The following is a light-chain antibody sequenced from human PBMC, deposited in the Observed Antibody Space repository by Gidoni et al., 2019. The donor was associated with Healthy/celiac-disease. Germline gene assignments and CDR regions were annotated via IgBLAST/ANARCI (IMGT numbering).Light chain of an antibody. Sequence: AIRITQSPSSLSASTGDRVTITCRASQGINSYLAWYQQKPGKAPKLLIYAASTLQSGVPSRFSGSGSGTDFTLTISCLQSEDFATYYCQQYYSYPSITFGQGTRLEIK. CDR3: QQYYSYPSIT. V-gene: IGKV1-8*01. CDR1: QGINSY. CDR2: AAS. J-gene: IGKJ5*01.